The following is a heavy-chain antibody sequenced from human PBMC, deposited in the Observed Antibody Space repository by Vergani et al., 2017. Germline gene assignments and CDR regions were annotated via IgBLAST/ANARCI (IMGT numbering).Heavy chain of an antibody. D-gene: IGHD6-19*01. V-gene: IGHV3-30*18. J-gene: IGHJ4*02. CDR1: GFTFSSYG. Sequence: QVQLVESGGGVVQPGRSLRLSCAASGFTFSSYGMHWVRQAPGKGLEWVAVISYDGSKKYYADSVKGRFTISRDNSKNTLYLQMNSLRAEDTAVYYCAKDLAAAVAGTQAGDYWGQGTLVTVSS. CDR2: ISYDGSKK. CDR3: AKDLAAAVAGTQAGDY.